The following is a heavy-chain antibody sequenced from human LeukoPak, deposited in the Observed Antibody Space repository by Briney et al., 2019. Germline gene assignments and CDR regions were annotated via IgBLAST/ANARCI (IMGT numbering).Heavy chain of an antibody. CDR2: IYYSGTT. D-gene: IGHD6-13*01. J-gene: IGHJ4*02. V-gene: IGHV4-59*01. CDR3: ARGVYIAAAQYGF. Sequence: SETLSLTCTVSGGSISSYYWSWIRQPPGKGLEWIGYIYYSGTTHYNPSLKSRVTISVDTSKNQFSLKLSSVTAADTAVYYCARGVYIAAAQYGFWGQGTLVTVSS. CDR1: GGSISSYY.